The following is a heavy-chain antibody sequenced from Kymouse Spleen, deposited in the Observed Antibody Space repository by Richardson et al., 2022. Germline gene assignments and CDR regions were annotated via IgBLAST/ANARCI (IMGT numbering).Heavy chain of an antibody. J-gene: IGHJ3*02. CDR2: IYHSGST. CDR3: ARDREFWSGYYTGDAFDI. D-gene: IGHD3-3*01. Sequence: QVQLQESGPGLVKPSGTLSLTCAVSGGSISSSNWWSWVRQPPGKGLEWIGEIYHSGSTNYNPSLKSRVTISVDKSKNQFSLKLSSVTAADTAVYYCARDREFWSGYYTGDAFDIWGQGTMVTVSS. CDR1: GGSISSSNW. V-gene: IGHV4-4*02.